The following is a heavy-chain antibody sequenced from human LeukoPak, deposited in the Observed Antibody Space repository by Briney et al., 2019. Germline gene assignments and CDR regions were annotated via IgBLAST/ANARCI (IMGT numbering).Heavy chain of an antibody. CDR1: GGSFSGYY. J-gene: IGHJ4*02. CDR2: INHSGST. V-gene: IGHV4-34*01. D-gene: IGHD6-13*01. CDR3: ATDRGYSSSWYNFDY. Sequence: SETLSLTCAVYGGSFSGYYWSWIRQPPGKGLEWIGEINHSGSTNYNPSLKSRVTISVDTSKNQFSLKLSSVTAADTAVYYCATDRGYSSSWYNFDYWGQGTLVTVSS.